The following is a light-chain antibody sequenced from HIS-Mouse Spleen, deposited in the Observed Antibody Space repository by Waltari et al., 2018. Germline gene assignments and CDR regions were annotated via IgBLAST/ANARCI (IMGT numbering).Light chain of an antibody. J-gene: IGKJ2*01. CDR3: QQYYSTPYT. CDR1: QSVLYSSNNKNY. V-gene: IGKV4-1*01. Sequence: DIVMTQSPDSLAVSLGERATINCKSSQSVLYSSNNKNYLAWYQQKPEQPPKLLIYWASTRESVVPDRFSGSGSGTDFTLTISSLQAEDVAVYYCQQYYSTPYTFGQGTKLEIK. CDR2: WAS.